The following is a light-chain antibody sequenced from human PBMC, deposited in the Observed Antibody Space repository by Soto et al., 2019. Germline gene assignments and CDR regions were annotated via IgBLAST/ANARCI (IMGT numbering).Light chain of an antibody. Sequence: IVMTQSPLSLPVTPGEPASISCRSSQSLLHNNGNNYLDWYLQKSGQSPQLLIYLGSNRAPGVPDRFSGSGSGTDFTLRISRVEAEDVGIYYCMQSVQAPWTFGQGTKVDTK. CDR3: MQSVQAPWT. J-gene: IGKJ1*01. V-gene: IGKV2-28*01. CDR1: QSLLHNNGNNY. CDR2: LGS.